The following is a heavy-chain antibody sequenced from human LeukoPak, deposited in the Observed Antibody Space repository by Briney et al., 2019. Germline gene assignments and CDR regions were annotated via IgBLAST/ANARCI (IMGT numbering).Heavy chain of an antibody. D-gene: IGHD2-15*01. CDR1: GFSFTSYW. V-gene: IGHV5-10-1*01. CDR3: ARGLRGGPSGGGLDY. CDR2: IDPSDSYT. J-gene: IGHJ4*02. Sequence: GESLKISCKGSGFSFTSYWISWVRQMPGKGLEWMGRIDPSDSYTNYSPSFQGHVTISVDKSSSTAYLQWSSLKASDTAIYYCARGLRGGPSGGGLDYWGQGTLVTVSS.